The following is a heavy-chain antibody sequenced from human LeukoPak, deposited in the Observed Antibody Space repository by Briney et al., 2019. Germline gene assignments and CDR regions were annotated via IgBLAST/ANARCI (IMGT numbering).Heavy chain of an antibody. D-gene: IGHD3-3*01. CDR3: TTDFWSLTFPQGMDY. CDR2: IKQDGSEK. J-gene: IGHJ4*02. V-gene: IGHV3-7*03. Sequence: GGSLRLSCAASGFTFSSYWMSWVRQAPGKGLEWVANIKQDGSEKYYVDSVKGRFTISRDNARNSLYLQMNSLKTEDTAVYYCTTDFWSLTFPQGMDYWGQGTLVTVSS. CDR1: GFTFSSYW.